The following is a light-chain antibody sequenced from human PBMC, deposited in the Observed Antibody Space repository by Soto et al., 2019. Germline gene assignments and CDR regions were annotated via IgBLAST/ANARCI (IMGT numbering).Light chain of an antibody. Sequence: DIQMTQSPSTLSASVGDRVTITCRASQSISGWLAWYQQNPGKAPKLLIYKASTLESGVPSRFSGSGSGTELTLTISSLQPDGFATYYCQQYNNYGSWTFGQGTKVEIK. J-gene: IGKJ1*01. CDR2: KAS. CDR3: QQYNNYGSWT. V-gene: IGKV1-5*03. CDR1: QSISGW.